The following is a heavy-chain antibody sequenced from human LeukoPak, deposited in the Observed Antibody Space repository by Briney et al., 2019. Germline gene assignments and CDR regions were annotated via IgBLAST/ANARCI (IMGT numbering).Heavy chain of an antibody. CDR1: GFTFSNYD. D-gene: IGHD6-25*01. CDR3: ARVLTARSGGYDAFDI. V-gene: IGHV3-13*01. Sequence: GGSLRLSCAASGFTFSNYDMHWVRQGTGNGLEWVSGIDTAGDTYYPGSVKGRFTISRENAKNSLYLQMNSLRAGDTAVYYCARVLTARSGGYDAFDIWGQGTMVTVSS. CDR2: IDTAGDT. J-gene: IGHJ3*02.